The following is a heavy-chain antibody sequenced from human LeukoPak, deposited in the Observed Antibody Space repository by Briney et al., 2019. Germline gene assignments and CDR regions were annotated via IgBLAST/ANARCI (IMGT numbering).Heavy chain of an antibody. D-gene: IGHD3-3*01. CDR2: ISGSGGST. V-gene: IGHV3-23*01. J-gene: IGHJ4*02. CDR1: GFTFSSYA. Sequence: GGSLRLSCAASGFTFSSYAMSWVRQAPGKGLEWVSAISGSGGSTYYADSVKGRFTISRDNSKNTLYLQMNSLRAEDTAVYYCARGAYYDFWSGYYNFDYWGQGTLVTVSS. CDR3: ARGAYYDFWSGYYNFDY.